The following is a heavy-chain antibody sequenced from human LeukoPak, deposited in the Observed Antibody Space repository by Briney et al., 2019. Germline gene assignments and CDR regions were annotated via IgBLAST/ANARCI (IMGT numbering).Heavy chain of an antibody. CDR3: ARVPSGSFKTFDY. D-gene: IGHD1-26*01. CDR1: GFTFSSYS. J-gene: IGHJ4*02. V-gene: IGHV3-21*01. Sequence: GGSLRLSCAASGFTFSSYSMTWVRQAPGKGLEWVSSISSSSSNIYYADSVKGRFTISRDNAKNSLYLQMNSLRAEDTAEYYCARVPSGSFKTFDYWGQGTLVTVSS. CDR2: ISSSSSNI.